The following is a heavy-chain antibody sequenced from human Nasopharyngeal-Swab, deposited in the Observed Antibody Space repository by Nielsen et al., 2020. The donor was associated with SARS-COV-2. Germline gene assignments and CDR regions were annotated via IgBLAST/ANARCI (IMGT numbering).Heavy chain of an antibody. Sequence: ASVKVSCKASGYTFTSYDINWVRQATGQGLEWMGWMNPNSGDTGYTPKFQGRLTMTRNTSISTAYMELSSLRSEDTAVYYCARGSSGHPYYVDFWGQGTLVTVSS. CDR2: MNPNSGDT. CDR3: ARGSSGHPYYVDF. V-gene: IGHV1-8*01. D-gene: IGHD3-22*01. J-gene: IGHJ4*02. CDR1: GYTFTSYD.